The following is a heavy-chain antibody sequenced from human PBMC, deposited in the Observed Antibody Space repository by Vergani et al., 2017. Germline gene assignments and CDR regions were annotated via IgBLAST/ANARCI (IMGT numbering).Heavy chain of an antibody. V-gene: IGHV1-69*01. CDR3: ARARGAGTTIEAYYYYMDV. CDR1: GGTFSSYA. J-gene: IGHJ6*03. CDR2: IIPIFGTA. Sequence: QVQLVQSGAEVKKPGSSVKVSCKASGGTFSSYAISWVRQAPGQGLEWMGGIIPIFGTANYAQKFQGRVTITADESTSTAYMELSSLRSEDTAVYYCARARGAGTTIEAYYYYMDVWGKGTTVTVSS. D-gene: IGHD1-7*01.